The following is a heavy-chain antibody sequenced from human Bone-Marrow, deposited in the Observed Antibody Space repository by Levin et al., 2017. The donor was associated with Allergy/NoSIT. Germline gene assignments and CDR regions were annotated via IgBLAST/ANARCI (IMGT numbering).Heavy chain of an antibody. CDR1: GYTFTSYA. D-gene: IGHD5-18*01. V-gene: IGHV7-4-1*02. J-gene: IGHJ5*02. CDR3: ARGEYTAMVSWFDP. CDR2: INTNTGNP. Sequence: ASVKVSCKASGYTFTSYAMNWVRQAPGQGLEWMGWINTNTGNPTYAQGFTGRFVFSLDTSVSTAYLQISSLKAEDTAVYYCARGEYTAMVSWFDPWGQGTLVTVSS.